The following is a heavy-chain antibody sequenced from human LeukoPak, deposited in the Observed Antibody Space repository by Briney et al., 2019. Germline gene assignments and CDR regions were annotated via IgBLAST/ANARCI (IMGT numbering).Heavy chain of an antibody. V-gene: IGHV1-69*05. D-gene: IGHD5-12*01. CDR3: ARWWLRSRRNWFDP. J-gene: IGHJ5*02. CDR1: GGTFSSYA. CDR2: IIPIFGTA. Sequence: SVKVSCKASGGTFSSYAIGWVRQAPGQGLEWMGGIIPIFGTANYAQKFQGRVTITTDESTSTAYMELSSLRSEDTAVYYCARWWLRSRRNWFDPWGQGTLVTVSS.